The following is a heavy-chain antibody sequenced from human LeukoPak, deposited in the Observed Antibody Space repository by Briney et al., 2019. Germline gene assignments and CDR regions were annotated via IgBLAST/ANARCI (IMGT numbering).Heavy chain of an antibody. J-gene: IGHJ5*02. D-gene: IGHD2-2*01. CDR3: ARGGVVAAANNWFDP. CDR2: IHTSGST. V-gene: IGHV4-61*02. Sequence: SETLSLTCTVSGGSINSGSFYWSWIRPTAGKGLEWIGRIHTSGSTNYSPSLKSRVTISVDTSKNQFSLNLSSLTAADTAVYYCARGGVVAAANNWFDPWGQGTLVTVSS. CDR1: GGSINSGSFY.